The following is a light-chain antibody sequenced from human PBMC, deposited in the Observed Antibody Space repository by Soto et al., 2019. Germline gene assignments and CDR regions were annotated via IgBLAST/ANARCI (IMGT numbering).Light chain of an antibody. CDR2: EVN. J-gene: IGLJ1*01. Sequence: QSALTQPASLSGSPGQSITISCTGTSSDIGAYDYVSWFQQHPGKAPKLMISEVNNRPSGVPDRFSGSKSGISASLAISGLQSEDEADYSCAAWDDSLNGLVFGTGTKLTVL. CDR3: AAWDDSLNGLV. V-gene: IGLV2-14*01. CDR1: SSDIGAYDY.